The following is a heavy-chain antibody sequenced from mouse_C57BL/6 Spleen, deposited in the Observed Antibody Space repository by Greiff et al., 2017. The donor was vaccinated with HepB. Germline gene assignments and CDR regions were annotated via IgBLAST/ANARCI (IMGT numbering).Heavy chain of an antibody. V-gene: IGHV5-9-1*02. CDR3: TRVQGGPYAMDY. Sequence: EVKLVESGEGLVKPGGSLKLSCAASGFTFSSYAMSWVRQTPEKRLEWVAYISSGGDYIYYADTVKGRFTISRDNARNTLYLQMSSLKSEDTAMYYWTRVQGGPYAMDYWGQGTSVTVSS. D-gene: IGHD3-2*02. J-gene: IGHJ4*01. CDR2: ISSGGDYI. CDR1: GFTFSSYA.